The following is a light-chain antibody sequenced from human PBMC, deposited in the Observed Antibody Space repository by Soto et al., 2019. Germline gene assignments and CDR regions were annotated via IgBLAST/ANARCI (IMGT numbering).Light chain of an antibody. CDR1: QSISSY. CDR3: QQSYSTPWT. V-gene: IGKV1-39*01. Sequence: DIPMTQSPSSLSASVGDRVTITCRASQSISSYLNWSLQKPGKAPKLLIYAAFSLQSGVPSRFSGSGSGTDFTLTIICLQPEDLATYYCQQSYSTPWTFGQGTKAEIK. J-gene: IGKJ1*01. CDR2: AAF.